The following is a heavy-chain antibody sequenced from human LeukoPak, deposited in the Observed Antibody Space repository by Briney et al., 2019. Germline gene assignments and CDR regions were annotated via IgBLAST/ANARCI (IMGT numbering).Heavy chain of an antibody. Sequence: GGSLRLSCAASGFTFSSYAMSWVRQAPGKGLEWVSAISGSGGSTYYADSVKGRFTISRDNSKDTLYLQMNSLRAEDTAVYYCAKAESRFLEPLFDYWGQGTLVTVSS. CDR1: GFTFSSYA. CDR3: AKAESRFLEPLFDY. D-gene: IGHD3-3*01. CDR2: ISGSGGST. V-gene: IGHV3-23*01. J-gene: IGHJ4*02.